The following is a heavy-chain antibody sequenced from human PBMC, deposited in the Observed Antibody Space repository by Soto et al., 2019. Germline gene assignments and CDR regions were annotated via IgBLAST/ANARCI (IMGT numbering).Heavy chain of an antibody. CDR2: INPNSGGT. CDR3: ARLYCSSTSCHCDYYFDY. Sequence: ASVKVSCKASGYTFTGYYMHWVRQAPGQGLEWMGWINPNSGGTNYAQKFQGRVTMTRDTSISTAYMELSRLSSDDTAVYYCARLYCSSTSCHCDYYFDYWGQGTLVTVSS. V-gene: IGHV1-2*02. CDR1: GYTFTGYY. D-gene: IGHD2-2*01. J-gene: IGHJ4*02.